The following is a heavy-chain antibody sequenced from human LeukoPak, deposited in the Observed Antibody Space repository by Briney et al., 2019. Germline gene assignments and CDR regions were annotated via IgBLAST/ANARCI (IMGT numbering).Heavy chain of an antibody. Sequence: SGTLSLTCTVSGGSMSSGGYYWSWIRQHPGKGLEWIGYIYYSGSTYYNPSLKSRVTISVDTSKNQFSLKLSSVTAADTAVYYCARDDCSGGSCYSDYWGQGTLVTVS. J-gene: IGHJ4*02. D-gene: IGHD2-15*01. CDR1: GGSMSSGGYY. CDR3: ARDDCSGGSCYSDY. V-gene: IGHV4-31*03. CDR2: IYYSGST.